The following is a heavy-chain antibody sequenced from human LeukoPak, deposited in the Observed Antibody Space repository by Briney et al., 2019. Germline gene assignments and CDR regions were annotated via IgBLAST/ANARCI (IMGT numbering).Heavy chain of an antibody. Sequence: QPGGSLRLSCAASGFTFSYYEMNWVRQAPGRGLEWVSLIRSSGPTIYYADSVKGRFTISRDSAQNSLFLQMNSLRVEDTAVYYCAKARRGSSLHLGLDFDYWGQGTLVTVSS. CDR3: AKARRGSSLHLGLDFDY. V-gene: IGHV3-48*03. D-gene: IGHD3-16*01. J-gene: IGHJ4*02. CDR1: GFTFSYYE. CDR2: IRSSGPTI.